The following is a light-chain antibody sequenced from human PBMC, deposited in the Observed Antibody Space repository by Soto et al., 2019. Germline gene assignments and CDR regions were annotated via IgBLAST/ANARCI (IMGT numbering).Light chain of an antibody. J-gene: IGLJ2*01. CDR2: EVS. CDR3: SSYAGSNNLV. V-gene: IGLV2-8*01. CDR1: SSDVGGYNY. Sequence: QSALTQPPSASGSPGQSVTISCTGTSSDVGGYNYVSWYEQHPGKAPKLMIFEVSKRPSGVPDRFSGSKSGNTASLTVSGLQAEDGDDYYCSSYAGSNNLVFGGGTKVTVL.